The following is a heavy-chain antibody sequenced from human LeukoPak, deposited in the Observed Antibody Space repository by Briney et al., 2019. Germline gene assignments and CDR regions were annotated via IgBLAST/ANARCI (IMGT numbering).Heavy chain of an antibody. D-gene: IGHD6-13*01. CDR3: ARGRASSHYSSSWPDY. CDR2: MNPNSGNT. V-gene: IGHV1-8*01. Sequence: EASVKVSCKASGYTFTSYDINWVRQATGQGLEWMGWMNPNSGNTGYAQKFQGRVTMTRNTSISTAYMELSSLRSEDTAVYYCARGRASSHYSSSWPDYWGQGTLVTVSS. J-gene: IGHJ4*02. CDR1: GYTFTSYD.